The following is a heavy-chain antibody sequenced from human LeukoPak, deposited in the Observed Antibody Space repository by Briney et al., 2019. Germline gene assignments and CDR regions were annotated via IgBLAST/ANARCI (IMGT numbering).Heavy chain of an antibody. V-gene: IGHV4-59*01. Sequence: SETLSLTCTVSGGSISSYYWSWIRQPPGKGLEWIGYIYYSGSTNYNTSLKSRVTISVDTSKNQFSLKLSSVTAADTAVYYCASGGAHDAFDIWGQGTMVTVSS. CDR3: ASGGAHDAFDI. CDR1: GGSISSYY. J-gene: IGHJ3*02. CDR2: IYYSGST. D-gene: IGHD1-26*01.